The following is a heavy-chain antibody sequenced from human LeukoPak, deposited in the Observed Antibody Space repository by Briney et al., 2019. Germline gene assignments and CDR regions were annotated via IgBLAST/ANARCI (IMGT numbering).Heavy chain of an antibody. D-gene: IGHD6-6*01. CDR3: ARLGSIAARPPGH. Sequence: PSETLSLTCTVSGGSISSSSYYWGWIRQPPGKGLEWIGSIYYSGSTYYNPSLKSRVTISVDTSKNQFSLKLSSVTAADTAVYYCARLGSIAARPPGHWGQGTLVTVSS. J-gene: IGHJ4*02. CDR2: IYYSGST. V-gene: IGHV4-39*07. CDR1: GGSISSSSYY.